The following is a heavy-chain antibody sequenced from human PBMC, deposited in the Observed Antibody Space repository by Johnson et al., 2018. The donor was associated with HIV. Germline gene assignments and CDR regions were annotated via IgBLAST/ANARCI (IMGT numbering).Heavy chain of an antibody. CDR3: ARDRCSSTTCLDAFDI. J-gene: IGHJ3*02. V-gene: IGHV3-66*01. D-gene: IGHD2-2*01. CDR2: IYSGGST. Sequence: VQLVESGGDLVQPGGSLRLSCAASGFTVSSNYMSWVRQAPGKGLEWVSVIYSGGSTYYADSVKGRFTISRDNSKNTLYLQMNSLRAEDTAVYYCARDRCSSTTCLDAFDIWGQGTMVTVSS. CDR1: GFTVSSNY.